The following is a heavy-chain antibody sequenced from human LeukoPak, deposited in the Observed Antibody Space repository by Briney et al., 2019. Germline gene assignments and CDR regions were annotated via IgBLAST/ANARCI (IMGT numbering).Heavy chain of an antibody. CDR2: INQDGSEK. V-gene: IGHV3-7*01. CDR1: GFTFSSYW. CDR3: SRASRGWDFYYYYYMDV. J-gene: IGHJ6*03. Sequence: PGGSLRLSCAASGFTFSSYWMNWVRQAPGKGLEWVANINQDGSEKYYVDSVKGRFAISRDTAKNSLYLQMNSLRAEDMAVYYCSRASRGWDFYYYYYMDVWGKGTTVTISS. D-gene: IGHD2-15*01.